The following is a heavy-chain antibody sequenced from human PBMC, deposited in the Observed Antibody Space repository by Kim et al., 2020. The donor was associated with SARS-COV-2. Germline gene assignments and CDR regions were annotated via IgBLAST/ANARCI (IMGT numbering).Heavy chain of an antibody. CDR2: IWYDGSNK. D-gene: IGHD7-27*01. Sequence: GGSLRLSCAASGFTFSSYGMHWVRQAPGKGLEWVAVIWYDGSNKYYADSVKGRFTISRDNSKNTLYLQMNSLRAEDTAVYYCAKVRGGWGETPWYGMDVWGQGTTVTVSS. J-gene: IGHJ6*02. V-gene: IGHV3-33*06. CDR3: AKVRGGWGETPWYGMDV. CDR1: GFTFSSYG.